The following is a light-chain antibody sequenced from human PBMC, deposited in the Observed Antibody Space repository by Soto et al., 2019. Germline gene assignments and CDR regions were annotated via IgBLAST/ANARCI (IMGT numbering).Light chain of an antibody. Sequence: QSVLTQPASVSGSPGQSITISCTGTSSDVGIYNYVSWYQQHPGKAPKVIICEVSNRPSGVSNRFSGSKSGNTASPTISGLRAEDEADYYCTSFTTSSIWVFGGGTKVTVL. CDR2: EVS. CDR1: SSDVGIYNY. V-gene: IGLV2-14*01. CDR3: TSFTTSSIWV. J-gene: IGLJ3*02.